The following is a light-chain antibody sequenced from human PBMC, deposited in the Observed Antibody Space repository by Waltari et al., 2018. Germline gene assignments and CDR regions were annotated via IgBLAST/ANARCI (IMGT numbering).Light chain of an antibody. Sequence: VLTQSPATLSLSPGERATINCESSQSVLYSSNNKNYLAWYQQKPGQPPKLLISWASTRDSGVPDRFSGSGSGTDFTLSISSLQAEDVAFYYCQQYYTTPWTFGQGTKVEIK. CDR3: QQYYTTPWT. CDR1: QSVLYSSNNKNY. CDR2: WAS. J-gene: IGKJ1*01. V-gene: IGKV4-1*01.